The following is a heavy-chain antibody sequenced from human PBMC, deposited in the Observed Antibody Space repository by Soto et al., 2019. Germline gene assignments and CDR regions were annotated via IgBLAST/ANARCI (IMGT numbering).Heavy chain of an antibody. CDR3: ARDRISVTEGFDY. Sequence: QVQLQESGPGLVKPSETLSLTCTVSGGSISSYYWSWIRQPPEKGLEWIGYIYYSGSTNYNPSLKSRVTISVDTSKNQFPLTLSSVTAADTAVYYCARDRISVTEGFDYWGQGTLVTVSS. V-gene: IGHV4-59*01. CDR1: GGSISSYY. D-gene: IGHD6-19*01. CDR2: IYYSGST. J-gene: IGHJ4*02.